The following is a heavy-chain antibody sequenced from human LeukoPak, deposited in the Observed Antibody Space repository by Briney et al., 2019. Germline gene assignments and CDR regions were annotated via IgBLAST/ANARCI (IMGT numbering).Heavy chain of an antibody. J-gene: IGHJ4*02. CDR3: ARHPLLPTAPWVPNYFDY. CDR2: IFYSGST. CDR1: GGSFSGYY. V-gene: IGHV4-39*01. Sequence: SETLSLTCAVYGGSFSGYYWGWIRQPPGKGLEWIGSIFYSGSTYYNPSLKSRVTISVDTSKNQFSLKLTSVTAADTAVYYCARHPLLPTAPWVPNYFDYWGQGTLVTVSS. D-gene: IGHD5-18*01.